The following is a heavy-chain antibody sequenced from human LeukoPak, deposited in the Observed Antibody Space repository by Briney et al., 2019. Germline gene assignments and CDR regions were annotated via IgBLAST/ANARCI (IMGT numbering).Heavy chain of an antibody. CDR2: INHSGST. Sequence: PSETLSLTCAVYGGSFSGYYWSWIRQPPGKGLEWIGEINHSGSTNYNPSLKSRVTISVDTSKNQFSLKLSSVTAADTGVYYCARGVFDILTGYYPYWGQGTLVTVSS. D-gene: IGHD3-9*01. CDR3: ARGVFDILTGYYPY. V-gene: IGHV4-34*01. CDR1: GGSFSGYY. J-gene: IGHJ4*02.